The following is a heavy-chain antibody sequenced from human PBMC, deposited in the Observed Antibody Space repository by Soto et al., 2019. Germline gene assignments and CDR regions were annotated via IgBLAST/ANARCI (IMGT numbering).Heavy chain of an antibody. Sequence: PSQTLSLTCTVSGGSISSDANFWSWIRQLPGRGLKWIGYISYTGRTYYTPSLNSRLTISLDTSKNLFSLRLSAVTAADTAVYFCARGSFSSSSSWLDPCRQRPLVT. CDR2: ISYTGRT. CDR1: GGSISSDANF. D-gene: IGHD6-6*01. V-gene: IGHV4-31*03. CDR3: ARGSFSSSSSWLDP. J-gene: IGHJ5*02.